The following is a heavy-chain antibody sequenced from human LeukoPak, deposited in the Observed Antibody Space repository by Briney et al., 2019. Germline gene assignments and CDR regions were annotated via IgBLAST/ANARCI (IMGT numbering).Heavy chain of an antibody. CDR3: ARGGDGSNIYWYFDL. CDR2: MNSDGSSS. V-gene: IGHV3-74*01. J-gene: IGHJ2*01. Sequence: GGSLRLSCAASGFTFSTHWMHWARQAPGKGLEWVSRMNSDGSSSSYADSVKGRFTISRDNAKNTLYLQMNSLRAEDTAVYYCARGGDGSNIYWYFDLWGRGTLVTVSS. CDR1: GFTFSTHW. D-gene: IGHD5-24*01.